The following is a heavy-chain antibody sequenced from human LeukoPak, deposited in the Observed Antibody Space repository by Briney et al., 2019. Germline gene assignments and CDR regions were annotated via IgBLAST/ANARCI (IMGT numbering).Heavy chain of an antibody. Sequence: ASVKVSYKASGYTFTGYYIHWVRQAPGQGLEWMGRINPNRGGTNYAQKFQGRVTMTRDTSTSTAYMELSSLRSDDTAIYYCARLFTIGDGSGSFVNWGHGTLVSVSS. CDR1: GYTFTGYY. V-gene: IGHV1-2*06. CDR2: INPNRGGT. D-gene: IGHD6-19*01. CDR3: ARLFTIGDGSGSFVN. J-gene: IGHJ4*01.